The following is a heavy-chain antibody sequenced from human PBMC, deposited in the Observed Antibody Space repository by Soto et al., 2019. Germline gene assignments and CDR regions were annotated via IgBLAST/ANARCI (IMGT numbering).Heavy chain of an antibody. Sequence: QVQLVQSGAEVKKPGASVKVSCKASGYTFTSYAMHWVRQAPGQRLEWMGWINAGNGNTKYSQKFQGRVTITRDTSASPAYMELSSLRSEDTAVYSCARYLGWWPWEYWGQGNRVTISS. CDR1: GYTFTSYA. CDR3: ARYLGWWPWEY. V-gene: IGHV1-3*01. J-gene: IGHJ4*02. D-gene: IGHD2-15*01. CDR2: INAGNGNT.